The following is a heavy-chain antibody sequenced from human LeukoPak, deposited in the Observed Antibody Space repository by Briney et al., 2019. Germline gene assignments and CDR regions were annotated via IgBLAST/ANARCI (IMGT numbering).Heavy chain of an antibody. V-gene: IGHV3-48*02. J-gene: IGHJ6*03. Sequence: GGSLRLSCAASGFTFSSYSMNWVRQAPGKGLEWVSYISSDSSTIYYADSVKGRFTISRDNAKNSLYLQMNSLRDEGTAMYYCAREEFLSGYYYMDVWGKGTTVTVSS. CDR1: GFTFSSYS. D-gene: IGHD3-3*01. CDR2: ISSDSSTI. CDR3: AREEFLSGYYYMDV.